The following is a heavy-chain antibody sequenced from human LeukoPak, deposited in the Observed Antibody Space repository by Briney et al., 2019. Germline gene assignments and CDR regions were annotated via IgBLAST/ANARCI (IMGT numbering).Heavy chain of an antibody. J-gene: IGHJ5*02. Sequence: KPSETLSLTCTVSGGSISSSGYYWGWIRQPPGEGLEWRGSIYYRGSSYYNPSLNSGVTISVDTPKNPLSLKLSSLTAAHTPVYYCARHEYSGSYYGLSWFDPWGQGTLVTVSS. V-gene: IGHV4-39*01. CDR1: GGSISSSGYY. CDR3: ARHEYSGSYYGLSWFDP. D-gene: IGHD1-26*01. CDR2: IYYRGSS.